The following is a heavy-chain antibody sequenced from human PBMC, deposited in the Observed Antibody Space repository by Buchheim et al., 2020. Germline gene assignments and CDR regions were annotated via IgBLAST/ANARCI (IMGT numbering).Heavy chain of an antibody. Sequence: QVQLVQSGAEVKKPGASVKVSCKASGYTFTSYDINWVRQATGQGREWMGGMNPNSGNTGYAQKFQGRVTMPRNTSISTHYMELSSLRSEDTAVYYCERGRDSSSWYSKKPIMDVWGQGTT. J-gene: IGHJ6*02. V-gene: IGHV1-8*01. CDR2: MNPNSGNT. CDR1: GYTFTSYD. D-gene: IGHD6-13*01. CDR3: ERGRDSSSWYSKKPIMDV.